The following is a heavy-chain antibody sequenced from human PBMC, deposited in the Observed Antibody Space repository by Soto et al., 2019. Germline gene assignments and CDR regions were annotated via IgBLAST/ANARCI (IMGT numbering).Heavy chain of an antibody. CDR1: GFTISDYS. J-gene: IGHJ4*02. CDR2: ITCSTTTI. Sequence: GGSLRLSCAASGFTISDYSMNWVRQAPGKGLEWLSFITCSTTTIYYADSVKGRFTISRDNAKNSLYLQMNSLRDEDTAVYFCARDRRTITAGIFDSWGQGTLVTVSS. V-gene: IGHV3-48*02. CDR3: ARDRRTITAGIFDS. D-gene: IGHD1-20*01.